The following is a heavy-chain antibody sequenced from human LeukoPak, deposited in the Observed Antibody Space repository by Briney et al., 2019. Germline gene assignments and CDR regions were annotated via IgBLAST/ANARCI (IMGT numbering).Heavy chain of an antibody. Sequence: ASVKVSCKASGYTFTGYYMHWVRQAPGQGLEWMGWINPNSGGTNYAQKFQGRVTMTRDTSISTAYMELSRLRSDDTAVYYCARLSMVRGVNLDYWGQGTLVTVSS. CDR3: ARLSMVRGVNLDY. J-gene: IGHJ4*02. D-gene: IGHD3-10*01. V-gene: IGHV1-2*02. CDR2: INPNSGGT. CDR1: GYTFTGYY.